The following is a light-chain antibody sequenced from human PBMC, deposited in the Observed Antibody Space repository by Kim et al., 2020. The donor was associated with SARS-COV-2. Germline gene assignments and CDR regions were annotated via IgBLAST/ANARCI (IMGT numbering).Light chain of an antibody. J-gene: IGLJ3*02. CDR1: SGHSSYA. V-gene: IGLV4-69*01. Sequence: GASVKLTRTLSSGHSSYAIAWHQQQPEKGPRYLMKLNSDGSHSKGDGSPDRFSGSSSGAERYLTISSLQSEDEADYYCQTWGTGGVFGGGTQLTVL. CDR2: LNSDGSH. CDR3: QTWGTGGV.